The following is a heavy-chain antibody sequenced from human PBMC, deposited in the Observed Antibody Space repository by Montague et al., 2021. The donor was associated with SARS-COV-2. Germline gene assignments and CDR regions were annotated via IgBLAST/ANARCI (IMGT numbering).Heavy chain of an antibody. CDR3: ARVLGGYYGMDV. CDR2: ISYDGSNK. J-gene: IGHJ6*02. V-gene: IGHV3-30-3*01. Sequence: SLRLSCAASGFTFSSYAMHWVRQAPGKGLEWVAVISYDGSNKYYADSMKGRFTISRDNSKNTLYLQMSSLRAEDTAVYYCARVLGGYYGMDVWGQGTTVTVSS. CDR1: GFTFSSYA. D-gene: IGHD2/OR15-2a*01.